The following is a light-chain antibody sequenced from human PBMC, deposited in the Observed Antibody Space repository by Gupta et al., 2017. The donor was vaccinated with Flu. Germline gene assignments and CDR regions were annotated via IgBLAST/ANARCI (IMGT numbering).Light chain of an antibody. CDR1: QSISNY. CDR2: AAS. V-gene: IGKV1-39*01. Sequence: DIQMTQSPSSLSASVGDRVTITCRASQSISNYLTWYQQNPGKAPKLLIYAASSLQSGVPSRFSGSESGTDFTPTISSLQPDDVATYYCQQPYATPIAFGQGTRLEIK. J-gene: IGKJ5*01. CDR3: QQPYATPIA.